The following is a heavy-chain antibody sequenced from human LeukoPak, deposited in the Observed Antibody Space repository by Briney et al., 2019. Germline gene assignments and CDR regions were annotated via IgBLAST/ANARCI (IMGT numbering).Heavy chain of an antibody. J-gene: IGHJ6*02. V-gene: IGHV3-21*01. Sequence: PGGSLRPSCAASGFTFSSYSMNWVRQAPGKGLEWVSSISSSSSYIYYADSVKGRFTISRDNAKNSLYLQMNSLRAEDTAVYYCARDRPTYYYGSGSQYGMDVWGQGTTVTVSS. CDR1: GFTFSSYS. CDR3: ARDRPTYYYGSGSQYGMDV. CDR2: ISSSSSYI. D-gene: IGHD3-10*01.